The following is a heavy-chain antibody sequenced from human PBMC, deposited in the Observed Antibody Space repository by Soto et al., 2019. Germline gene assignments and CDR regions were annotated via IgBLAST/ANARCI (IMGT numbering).Heavy chain of an antibody. V-gene: IGHV1-69*04. CDR2: IIPILGMA. Sequence: SVKVSCKASGGTFSSYTISWVRQAPGQGLEWMGRIIPILGMANYAQKFQGRVTITADKSTSTAYMELSSLRSEDTAVYYCARDASGCSSTSCYSDYWGQGTLVTV. J-gene: IGHJ4*02. CDR3: ARDASGCSSTSCYSDY. CDR1: GGTFSSYT. D-gene: IGHD2-2*01.